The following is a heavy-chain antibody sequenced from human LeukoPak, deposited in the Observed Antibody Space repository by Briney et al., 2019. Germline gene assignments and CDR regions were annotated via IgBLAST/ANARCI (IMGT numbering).Heavy chain of an antibody. V-gene: IGHV3-21*01. J-gene: IGHJ4*02. CDR2: ISSSSSYI. D-gene: IGHD3-22*01. CDR1: GFTFSSYS. Sequence: GGSLRLSCAASGFTFSSYSMNWVRQAPGKGLEWVPSISSSSSYIYYADSVKGRFTISRDNAKNSLYLQMNSLRAEDTAVYYCARDYYDSSGYTPSFDYWGQGTLVTVSS. CDR3: ARDYYDSSGYTPSFDY.